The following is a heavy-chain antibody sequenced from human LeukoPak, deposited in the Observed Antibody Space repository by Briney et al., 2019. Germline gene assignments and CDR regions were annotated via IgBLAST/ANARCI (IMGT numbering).Heavy chain of an antibody. J-gene: IGHJ5*02. CDR2: IYYSGRT. V-gene: IGHV4-59*01. Sequence: SETLSLTCSVSGGSISSYYWSWIRQPPGKGLEWIGYIYYSGRTKYNPSLKSRVTISVDTSKNQFSLKLTSVTAADTAVYFCARGGYYGSGNDFRFDPWGQGTLVTVSS. D-gene: IGHD3-10*01. CDR1: GGSISSYY. CDR3: ARGGYYGSGNDFRFDP.